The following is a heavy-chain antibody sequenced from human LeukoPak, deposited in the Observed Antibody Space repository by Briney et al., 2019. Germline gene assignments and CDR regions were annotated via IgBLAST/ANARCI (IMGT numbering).Heavy chain of an antibody. Sequence: SETLSLTCAGSSSGYFWSWLRQPPGRGLGWIGEISHSGSTNYNPSLKSRVTISVDTSKNQFSLRLISTTSADTGIYYCARNGRFCSRGCSGDAFDMWGQGTMVSVSS. CDR1: SSSGYF. V-gene: IGHV4-34*01. CDR2: ISHSGST. D-gene: IGHD2-15*01. CDR3: ARNGRFCSRGCSGDAFDM. J-gene: IGHJ3*02.